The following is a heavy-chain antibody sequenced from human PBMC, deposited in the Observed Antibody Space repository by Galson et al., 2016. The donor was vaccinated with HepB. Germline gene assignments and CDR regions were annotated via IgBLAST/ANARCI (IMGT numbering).Heavy chain of an antibody. V-gene: IGHV3-64D*06. Sequence: SLRLSCAASGFTFSSYAMFWVRQAPGKGLEYVSSISSDGGYTYYADSVKGRFTISRDNAKTTMYLQMSSLRPEDTAVYYCLIGSGPFYYWGQGTRVTVSS. CDR1: GFTFSSYA. J-gene: IGHJ4*02. CDR3: LIGSGPFYY. D-gene: IGHD6-19*01. CDR2: ISSDGGYT.